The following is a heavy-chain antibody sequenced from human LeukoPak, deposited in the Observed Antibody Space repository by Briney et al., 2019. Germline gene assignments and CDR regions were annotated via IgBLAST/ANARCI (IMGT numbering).Heavy chain of an antibody. CDR2: ISYDGSNK. Sequence: GGSLRLSCAASGFTFSSYGMHWVRQAPGKGLEWVAVISYDGSNKYYADSVKGRFTISRDNSKNTLYLQMNSLRAEDTAVYYCVRGGPSTWSWGQGTLVTVSA. D-gene: IGHD2-15*01. CDR3: VRGGPSTWS. CDR1: GFTFSSYG. V-gene: IGHV3-30*03. J-gene: IGHJ5*02.